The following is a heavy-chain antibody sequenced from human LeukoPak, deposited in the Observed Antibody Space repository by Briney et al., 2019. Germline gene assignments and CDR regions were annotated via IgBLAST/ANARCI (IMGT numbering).Heavy chain of an antibody. CDR1: GGSINSGNYY. CDR2: IYHSGST. V-gene: IGHV4-30-2*01. D-gene: IGHD2-2*01. J-gene: IGHJ4*02. Sequence: SETLSLTCTVSGGSINSGNYYWSWIRQPPGKGLEWIGYIYHSGSTYYNPSLKSRVTISVDRSKNQFSLKLSSVTAADTAVYYCARVPAATKFDYWGQGTLVTVSS. CDR3: ARVPAATKFDY.